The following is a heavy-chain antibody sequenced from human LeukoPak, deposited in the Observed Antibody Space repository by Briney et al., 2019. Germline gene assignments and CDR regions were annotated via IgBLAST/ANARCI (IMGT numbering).Heavy chain of an antibody. D-gene: IGHD1-1*01. CDR3: ARGGAGTEDF. V-gene: IGHV1-46*01. CDR2: INPASGTT. Sequence: ASVKVSCKASGYPFTSYYVHWVRQAPGQGLEWMGTINPASGTTDNAPKFQGRVTMTRDMSTSTVYMQLRSLRSEDTAVYFCARGGAGTEDFWGQGPLVTVSS. J-gene: IGHJ4*02. CDR1: GYPFTSYY.